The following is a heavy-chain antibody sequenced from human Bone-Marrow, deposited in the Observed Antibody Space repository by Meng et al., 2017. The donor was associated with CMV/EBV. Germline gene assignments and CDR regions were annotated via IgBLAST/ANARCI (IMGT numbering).Heavy chain of an antibody. CDR1: GFTVSSNY. J-gene: IGHJ4*02. D-gene: IGHD4-23*01. V-gene: IGHV3-53*01. CDR2: IYSGGST. Sequence: GESLKISCAASGFTVSSNYMSWVRQAPGKGLEWVSVIYSGGSTYYADSVKGRFTISRDNSKNTLYLQMNSLRAEDTAVYYCAKANPGATIKAGVKVDYCGQGTLVTVSS. CDR3: AKANPGATIKAGVKVDY.